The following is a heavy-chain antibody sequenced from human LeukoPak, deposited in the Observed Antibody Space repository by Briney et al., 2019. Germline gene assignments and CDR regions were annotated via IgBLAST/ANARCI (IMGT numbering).Heavy chain of an antibody. Sequence: PGGSLRLSCAASGLTFSSYGMSWVRQAPGKGLEWVSSISGSGGNTYYADSVKGRFTISRDNSKNTLYLQMNSLRAKDTAVYYCAKTGSVRGSYWGQGTLVTVSS. V-gene: IGHV3-23*01. D-gene: IGHD3-10*01. CDR3: AKTGSVRGSY. CDR2: ISGSGGNT. CDR1: GLTFSSYG. J-gene: IGHJ4*02.